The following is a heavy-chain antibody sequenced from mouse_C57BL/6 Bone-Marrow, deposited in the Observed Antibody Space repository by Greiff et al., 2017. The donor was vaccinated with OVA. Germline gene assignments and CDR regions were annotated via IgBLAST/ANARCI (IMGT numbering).Heavy chain of an antibody. CDR1: GYTFTSYG. CDR2: IYPRSGHT. D-gene: IGHD1-1*01. J-gene: IGHJ3*01. V-gene: IGHV1-81*01. CDR3: ARSDYGSPWFAY. Sequence: QVQLQQSGAELARPGASVKLSCKASGYTFTSYGISWVKQRTGQGLEWIGEIYPRSGHTYYNEKFKGKATLTADKSSSTAYMELRSLTSEDSAVYFCARSDYGSPWFAYWGQGTLVTVSA.